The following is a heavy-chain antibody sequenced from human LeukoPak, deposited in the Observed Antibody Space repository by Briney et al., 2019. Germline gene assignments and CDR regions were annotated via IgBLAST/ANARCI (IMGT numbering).Heavy chain of an antibody. D-gene: IGHD6-19*01. CDR2: IYISGREST. J-gene: IGHJ6*03. V-gene: IGHV4-4*07. CDR1: GGSISSYY. Sequence: SETLSLTCTGSGGSISSYYWSWIRQPAGKGLEWIVRIYISGRESTNYNPSLKSRVTMSVDTSKNQLSLKLSSVTAADTAVYYCARDKRVAVAGTYIYYYYMDVWGNGTTVTISS. CDR3: ARDKRVAVAGTYIYYYYMDV.